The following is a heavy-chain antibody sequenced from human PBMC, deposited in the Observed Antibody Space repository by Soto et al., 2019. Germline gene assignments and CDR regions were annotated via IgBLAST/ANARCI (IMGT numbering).Heavy chain of an antibody. Sequence: GGSLRLSCAASGFTFSSYGMHWVRQAPGKGLEWVAVIWYDGSNKYYADSVKGRFTISRDNSKNTLYLQMNSLRAEDTAVYYCAKTVDIVATAHFDYWGQGTLVTVSS. V-gene: IGHV3-33*06. CDR2: IWYDGSNK. CDR3: AKTVDIVATAHFDY. CDR1: GFTFSSYG. J-gene: IGHJ4*02. D-gene: IGHD5-12*01.